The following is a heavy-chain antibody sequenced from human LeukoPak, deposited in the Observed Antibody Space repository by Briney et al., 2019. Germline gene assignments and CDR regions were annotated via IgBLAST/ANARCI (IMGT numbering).Heavy chain of an antibody. CDR3: ARDRWITMVRGVTNWFDP. D-gene: IGHD3-10*01. V-gene: IGHV1-18*01. CDR2: ISAYNGNT. CDR1: GYTFTSYG. J-gene: IGHJ5*02. Sequence: ASVKVSCKASGYTFTSYGISWVRQAPGQGLEWMGWISAYNGNTNYAQKLQGRVTMTTDTSTSTAYMELRSLRSDDTAVYYCARDRWITMVRGVTNWFDPWDQGTLVTVSS.